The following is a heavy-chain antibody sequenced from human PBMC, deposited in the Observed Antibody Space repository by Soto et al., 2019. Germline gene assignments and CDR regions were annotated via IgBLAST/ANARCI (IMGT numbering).Heavy chain of an antibody. CDR1: GFTFSSFA. V-gene: IGHV3-23*01. CDR3: ARGQSDDWYNYGLDV. Sequence: GGSLRLSCSASGFTFSSFAMHWVRQDPGKRLEWVASISITGLGTYFADSVKGRFTISRDNSNNTLYLQMNSLRAEDTAVYYCARGQSDDWYNYGLDVWGQGTTVTVSS. D-gene: IGHD3-9*01. CDR2: ISITGLGT. J-gene: IGHJ6*02.